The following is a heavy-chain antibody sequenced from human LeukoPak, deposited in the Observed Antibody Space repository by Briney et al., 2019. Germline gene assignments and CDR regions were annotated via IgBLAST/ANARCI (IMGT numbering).Heavy chain of an antibody. V-gene: IGHV4-31*03. D-gene: IGHD5-12*01. J-gene: IGHJ4*02. CDR1: GGSISSGGYY. Sequence: PSETLSLTCTVSGGSISSGGYYWSWIRQHPGKGLEWIGYIYYSGSTYYNPSLKSRVTISVDTSKNQFSLKLSSVTAADTAVYYCARDGGYSGYEPHFDYWGQGTLVTVSS. CDR2: IYYSGST. CDR3: ARDGGYSGYEPHFDY.